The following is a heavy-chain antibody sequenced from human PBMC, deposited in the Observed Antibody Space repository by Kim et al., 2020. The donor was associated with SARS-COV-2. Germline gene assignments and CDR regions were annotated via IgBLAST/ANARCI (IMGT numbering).Heavy chain of an antibody. CDR2: ISTDGSGT. CDR1: GFTFSTYW. J-gene: IGHJ4*02. Sequence: GGSLRLSCAASGFTFSTYWMHWIRQAPGKGLVWVSRISTDGSGTSYADSVKGRFTISRDNAKNTLYLQMNSLRDEDTAVYYCAGGNSSGWVNDYWGPGT. CDR3: AGGNSSGWVNDY. D-gene: IGHD6-19*01. V-gene: IGHV3-74*01.